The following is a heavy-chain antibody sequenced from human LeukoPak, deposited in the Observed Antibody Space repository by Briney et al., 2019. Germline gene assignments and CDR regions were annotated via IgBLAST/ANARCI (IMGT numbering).Heavy chain of an antibody. CDR1: GDSFSGYY. V-gene: IGHV4-4*07. CDR2: IYSSGST. J-gene: IGHJ4*02. D-gene: IGHD5-24*01. Sequence: SETLSLTCAVYGDSFSGYYWSWIRQPAGKGLEWIGRIYSSGSTNYNPSLKSRVTMSVDTSKNQFSLRLNSVTAADTAVYYCAREKMAGVPLFDYWGQGTLVTVSS. CDR3: AREKMAGVPLFDY.